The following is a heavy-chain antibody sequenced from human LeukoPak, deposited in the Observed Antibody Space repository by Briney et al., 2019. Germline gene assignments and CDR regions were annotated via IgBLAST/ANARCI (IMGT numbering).Heavy chain of an antibody. CDR3: ARVRYCSSTTCRGAFDI. V-gene: IGHV3-72*01. CDR2: TRNKANSYTT. Sequence: GGSLRLSCAASGFTFSDHYMDWVRQAPGKGLEWVGRTRNKANSYTTEYAASVKGRLTISRADSENSLYLQMNSLKTEDTAVYYCARVRYCSSTTCRGAFDIWGQGTMVSVSS. D-gene: IGHD2-2*01. J-gene: IGHJ3*02. CDR1: GFTFSDHY.